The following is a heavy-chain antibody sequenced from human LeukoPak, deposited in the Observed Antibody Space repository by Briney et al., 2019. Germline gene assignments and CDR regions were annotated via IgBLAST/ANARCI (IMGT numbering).Heavy chain of an antibody. J-gene: IGHJ4*02. Sequence: GGSLRLSCAASGFTFSSNGMTWVRQAPGKGLEWVSGISGNGAPTYYADSVKGRFTISRDTSKNTLFLQMNSLRAEDTALFFCARDYSGGYNGYFDYWGQGTLVTVSS. CDR1: GFTFSSNG. D-gene: IGHD5-24*01. CDR2: ISGNGAPT. V-gene: IGHV3-23*01. CDR3: ARDYSGGYNGYFDY.